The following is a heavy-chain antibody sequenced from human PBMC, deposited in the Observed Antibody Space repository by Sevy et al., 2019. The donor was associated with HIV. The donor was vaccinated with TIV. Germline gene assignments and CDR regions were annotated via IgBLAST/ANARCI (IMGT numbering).Heavy chain of an antibody. CDR2: ISWNSGSI. D-gene: IGHD5-12*01. CDR1: GFTFDDYA. CDR3: AKGLGSGYEHYYYYGMDV. V-gene: IGHV3-9*01. J-gene: IGHJ6*02. Sequence: GGSLRLSCAASGFTFDDYAMHWVRQAPGKGLEWVSGISWNSGSIGYADSVKGRFTISRDNAKNSLYLQMNSLRAEDTALYYCAKGLGSGYEHYYYYGMDVWGQGTTVTVSS.